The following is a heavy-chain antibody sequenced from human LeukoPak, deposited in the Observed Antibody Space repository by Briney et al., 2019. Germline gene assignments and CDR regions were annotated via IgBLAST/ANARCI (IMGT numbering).Heavy chain of an antibody. V-gene: IGHV1-69*13. CDR2: IIPIFGTA. D-gene: IGHD2-15*01. CDR1: VGTFSSYA. Sequence: SVKVSCKASVGTFSSYAISWVRQAPGQGLEWMGGIIPIFGTANYAQKFQGRVTITADESTSTAYMELSSLRSEDTAVYYCARDEVVVAATGMDVWGKGTTVTVSS. J-gene: IGHJ6*03. CDR3: ARDEVVVAATGMDV.